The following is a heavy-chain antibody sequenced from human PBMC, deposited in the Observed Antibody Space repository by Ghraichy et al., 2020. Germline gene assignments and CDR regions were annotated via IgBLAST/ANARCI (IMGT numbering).Heavy chain of an antibody. CDR3: ARDLGWLVSLDY. D-gene: IGHD3-9*01. J-gene: IGHJ4*02. V-gene: IGHV4-4*02. CDR1: GGSISSDNW. CDR2: IYHSGST. Sequence: SETLSLTCAVSGGSISSDNWWSWVRQPPGKGLEWIGRIYHSGSTNYNPSLNSRVTISVDRSKNQFSLNLSSVTAADTAVYYCARDLGWLVSLDYWGQGNLVTVSP.